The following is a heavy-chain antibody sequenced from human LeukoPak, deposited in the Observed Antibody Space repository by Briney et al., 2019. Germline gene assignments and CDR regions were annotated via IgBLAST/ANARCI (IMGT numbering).Heavy chain of an antibody. CDR1: GGSISSYY. J-gene: IGHJ4*02. D-gene: IGHD6-19*01. V-gene: IGHV4-4*07. Sequence: SGTLSLTCIVSGGSISSYYWSWIRQPAGKGLEWIVQIHTSGSTNYNPSLKSRVAMSVDTSKNQFSLELSSVTAADTAVYYCAGRAQTTGWSFDYWGQGALVTVSS. CDR2: IHTSGST. CDR3: AGRAQTTGWSFDY.